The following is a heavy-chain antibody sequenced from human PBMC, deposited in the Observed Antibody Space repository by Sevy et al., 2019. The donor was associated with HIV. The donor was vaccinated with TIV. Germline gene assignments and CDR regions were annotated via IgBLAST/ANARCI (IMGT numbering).Heavy chain of an antibody. D-gene: IGHD6-19*01. V-gene: IGHV6-1*01. CDR3: ARSVAALDFWYFDL. J-gene: IGHJ2*01. CDR2: TYYKSKWYS. CDR1: GDSVSSNNAA. Sequence: QTLSLTCAISGDSVSSNNAAWNWIRQSPSRGLEWLGRTYYKSKWYSHYAVSVKSRMTINPDTSKNQFSLQLNSVTPEDTAVYYCARSVAALDFWYFDLWGRGTLVTASS.